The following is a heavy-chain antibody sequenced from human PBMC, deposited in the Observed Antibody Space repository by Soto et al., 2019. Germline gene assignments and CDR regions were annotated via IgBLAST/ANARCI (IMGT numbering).Heavy chain of an antibody. Sequence: QLHLVQSGAVVKKPGASVTVSCSASGYPVTAYYMHWVRQAPGRGLEWMGGINPATGAAKYTQTFQGRVTLTRDTATSTVFQGPGGLASGDPAVFYCARGGGVGVAGSAAFDMWGQGTLVTVSS. V-gene: IGHV1-2*02. J-gene: IGHJ3*02. CDR3: ARGGGVGVAGSAAFDM. D-gene: IGHD3-3*01. CDR1: GYPVTAYY. CDR2: INPATGAA.